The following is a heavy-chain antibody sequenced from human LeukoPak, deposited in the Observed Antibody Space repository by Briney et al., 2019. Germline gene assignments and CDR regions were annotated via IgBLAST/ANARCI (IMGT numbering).Heavy chain of an antibody. Sequence: PGRSLRLSCAASGFTFSSYGMHWVRQAPGKGLEWVAVISYDGSNKYYADSVKGRFTISRDNSKNTLYLQMNSLRAEDTVVYYCARRKDTIFGVVPFDAFDIWGQGTMVTVSS. J-gene: IGHJ3*02. D-gene: IGHD3-3*01. CDR1: GFTFSSYG. CDR3: ARRKDTIFGVVPFDAFDI. CDR2: ISYDGSNK. V-gene: IGHV3-30*03.